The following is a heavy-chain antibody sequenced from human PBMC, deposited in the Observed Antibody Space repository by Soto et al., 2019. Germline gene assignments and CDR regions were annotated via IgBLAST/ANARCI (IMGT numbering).Heavy chain of an antibody. J-gene: IGHJ6*03. CDR2: ISGSGGST. CDR1: GFSFTEYS. Sequence: GGSLRLSCVASGFSFTEYSMTWVRQAPGKGLEWVSAISGSGGSTYYADSVRGRFTISRDNSKKTLYLQMNSLRAEDTAVYYCAKALSYYYYYYMDVWGKGTTVTVSS. CDR3: AKALSYYYYYYMDV. V-gene: IGHV3-23*01.